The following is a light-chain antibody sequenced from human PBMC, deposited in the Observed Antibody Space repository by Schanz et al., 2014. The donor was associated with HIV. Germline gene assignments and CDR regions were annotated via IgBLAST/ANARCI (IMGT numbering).Light chain of an antibody. CDR2: RAA. CDR1: QSVSGNY. V-gene: IGKV3-11*01. J-gene: IGKJ2*01. Sequence: EIVLAQSPGTLSLSPGETGTLSCRASQSVSGNYLAWFQQKPGQAPRLIIYRAANRATGIPARFSGSGSGTDFTLTISSLEPEDFAVYYCQQRSNWPPYTFGQGTKLEIK. CDR3: QQRSNWPPYT.